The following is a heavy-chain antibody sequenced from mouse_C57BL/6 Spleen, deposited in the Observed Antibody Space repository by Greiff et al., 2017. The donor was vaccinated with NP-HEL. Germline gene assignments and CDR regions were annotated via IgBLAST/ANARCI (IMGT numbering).Heavy chain of an antibody. Sequence: VQRVESGAELVRPGASVTLSCKASGYTFTDYEMHWVKQTPVHGLEWIGAIDPETGGTAYNQKFKGKAILTADKSSSTAYMELRSRTSEDSAVYYCTRRGTEGTGYFDVWGTGTTVTVSS. J-gene: IGHJ1*03. CDR2: IDPETGGT. D-gene: IGHD2-14*01. CDR3: TRRGTEGTGYFDV. CDR1: GYTFTDYE. V-gene: IGHV1-15*01.